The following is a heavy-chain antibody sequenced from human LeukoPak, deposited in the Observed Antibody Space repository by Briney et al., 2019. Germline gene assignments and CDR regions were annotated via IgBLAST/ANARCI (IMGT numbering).Heavy chain of an antibody. J-gene: IGHJ6*03. V-gene: IGHV4-4*07. D-gene: IGHD6-6*01. CDR1: GGSISSYD. Sequence: SETLSLTCTVSGGSISSYDWSWIRQPAGKGLEWIGRIYTSGSTNYNPSLKSRVTISVDTSKNQFSLKLSSVTAADTAVYYCARGSSSSGYYYYMDVWGKGTTVTVSS. CDR2: IYTSGST. CDR3: ARGSSSSGYYYYMDV.